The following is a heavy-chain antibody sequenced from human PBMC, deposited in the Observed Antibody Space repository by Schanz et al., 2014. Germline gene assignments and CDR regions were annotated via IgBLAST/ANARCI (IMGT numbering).Heavy chain of an antibody. CDR2: ISGSGTTT. J-gene: IGHJ4*02. CDR1: GFTFSSYS. V-gene: IGHV3-23*04. Sequence: EVQLVESGGGWVQPGGSLRLSCAASGFTFSSYSMNWVRQAPGKGLEWVAGISGSGTTTYYAASVKGRFTISRDNSKNTLYLQMNSLRAEDTAVYYCARKVVATIGGYYDNWGQGTLVIVSS. CDR3: ARKVVATIGGYYDN. D-gene: IGHD5-12*01.